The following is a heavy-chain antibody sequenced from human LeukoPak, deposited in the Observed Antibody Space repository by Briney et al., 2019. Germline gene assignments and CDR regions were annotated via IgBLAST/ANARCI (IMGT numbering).Heavy chain of an antibody. V-gene: IGHV3-23*01. CDR3: AKEGDILTGETLNYFDY. CDR1: GFTFSSYA. CDR2: ISGSGGST. Sequence: PGGSLRLSCAASGFTFSSYAMSWVRQAPGKGLEWVSAISGSGGSTYYADSVKGRFTISRDSSKNTLYLQMNSLRAEDTAVYYCAKEGDILTGETLNYFDYWGQGTLVTVSS. D-gene: IGHD3-9*01. J-gene: IGHJ4*02.